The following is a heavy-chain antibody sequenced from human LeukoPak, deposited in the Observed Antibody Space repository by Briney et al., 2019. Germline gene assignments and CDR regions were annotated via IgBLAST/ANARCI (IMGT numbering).Heavy chain of an antibody. CDR1: GFTFASYS. V-gene: IGHV3-23*01. J-gene: IGHJ4*02. D-gene: IGHD1-26*01. CDR2: ISGGGGST. CDR3: AKGGKWDVTPFDY. Sequence: GGSLRLSCAASGFTFASYSMNWVRQAPGKGLEWVSTISGGGGSTYHADSVKGRFTISRDNSKNTLYLQVNSLRAEDTAVYYCAKGGKWDVTPFDYWGQGTLVTVSS.